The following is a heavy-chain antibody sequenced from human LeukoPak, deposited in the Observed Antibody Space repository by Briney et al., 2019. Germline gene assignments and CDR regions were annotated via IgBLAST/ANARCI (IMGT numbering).Heavy chain of an antibody. V-gene: IGHV3-48*02. D-gene: IGHD3-10*01. CDR1: GFTFSSYS. J-gene: IGHJ4*02. CDR3: VRGYPLGVATFDS. CDR2: ISHNSRTM. Sequence: GGSLRLSCAASGFTFSSYSMNWVRQAPGKGLEWVSYISHNSRTMHYADSVKGRLTISRDDAKNSLFLQMNSLRDEDTAVYYCVRGYPLGVATFDSWGQGTLVIVSS.